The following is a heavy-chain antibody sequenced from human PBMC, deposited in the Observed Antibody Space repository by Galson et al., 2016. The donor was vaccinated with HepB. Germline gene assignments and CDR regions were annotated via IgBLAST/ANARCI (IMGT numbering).Heavy chain of an antibody. V-gene: IGHV6-1*01. CDR2: TYYRSSWHY. J-gene: IGHJ4*02. CDR3: ARGGYDSIPV. D-gene: IGHD3-9*01. Sequence: CAISGDSVSSNSATWNWIRQSPSRGLEWRGRTYYRSSWHYDYAVSVKGRITINPDTSKNQFSLQLNSVTPEDTALYYCARGGYDSIPVWGLGTLVTVSS. CDR1: GDSVSSNSAT.